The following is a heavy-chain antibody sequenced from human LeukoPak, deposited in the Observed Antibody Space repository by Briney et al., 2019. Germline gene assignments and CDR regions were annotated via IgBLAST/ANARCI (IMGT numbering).Heavy chain of an antibody. D-gene: IGHD3-22*01. CDR1: GYTFTSYY. J-gene: IGHJ4*02. Sequence: ASVKVSCKASGYTFTSYYMHWVRQAPGQGLEGMGIINPSGGSTIYAQKFEGRVTMNRDTTKSRVYMEVSRLRGEDRAVYYCARLQNYDSSGYRDVLRAYFDYWGQGPLVTVSS. CDR3: ARLQNYDSSGYRDVLRAYFDY. CDR2: INPSGGST. V-gene: IGHV1-46*01.